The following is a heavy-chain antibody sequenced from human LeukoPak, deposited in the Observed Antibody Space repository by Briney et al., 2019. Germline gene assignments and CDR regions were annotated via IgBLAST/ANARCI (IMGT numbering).Heavy chain of an antibody. CDR3: ARGTASLRYFDWLPQTFDY. CDR2: INPNSGGT. Sequence: ASVKVSCKASGYTFTRYYMHWVRQAPGQGLEWMGWINPNSGGTNYAQKFQGRVTMTRDTSISTAYMELSSLRSEDTAVYYCARGTASLRYFDWLPQTFDYWGQGTLVTVSS. CDR1: GYTFTRYY. D-gene: IGHD3-9*01. J-gene: IGHJ4*02. V-gene: IGHV1-2*02.